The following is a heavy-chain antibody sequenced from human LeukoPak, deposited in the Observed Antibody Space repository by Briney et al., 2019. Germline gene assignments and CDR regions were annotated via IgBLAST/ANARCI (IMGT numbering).Heavy chain of an antibody. CDR1: GYTFTGYY. Sequence: GASVKVSCKASGYTFTGYYMHWVRQAPGQGLEWMGWINPNSGGTNYAQKFQGRVTMTRDTSISTAYMELSRLSSDDTAVYYCARRAAAGNSRGAFDIWGQGTMVTVSS. D-gene: IGHD6-13*01. J-gene: IGHJ3*02. V-gene: IGHV1-2*02. CDR3: ARRAAAGNSRGAFDI. CDR2: INPNSGGT.